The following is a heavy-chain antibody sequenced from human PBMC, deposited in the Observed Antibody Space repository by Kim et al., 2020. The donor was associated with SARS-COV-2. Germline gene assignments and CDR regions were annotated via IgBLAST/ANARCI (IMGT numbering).Heavy chain of an antibody. CDR2: INPRDSDT. CDR1: GYSFSTYW. J-gene: IGHJ4*02. V-gene: IGHV5-51*01. Sequence: GESLKISCKSSGYSFSTYWIAWVRQMPGKGLEWMGIINPRDSDTRYSPSFQGQVTLSVDKSITTAYVQWSSLRASDTAIYYCARQGLSITFDYWGQGTLV. D-gene: IGHD2-2*01. CDR3: ARQGLSITFDY.